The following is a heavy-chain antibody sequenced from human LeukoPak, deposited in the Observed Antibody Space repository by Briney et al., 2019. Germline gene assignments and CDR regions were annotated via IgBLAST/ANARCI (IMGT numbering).Heavy chain of an antibody. J-gene: IGHJ4*02. D-gene: IGHD6-19*01. V-gene: IGHV3-23*01. CDR2: ISGSGDST. Sequence: GGSLRLSCAASGFTFSSYAMSWVRQAPGKGLEWVSAISGSGDSTYYADSVKGRFTISRDNSKNTLFLLMNSLRAEDTAVYYCARETGYSSGYYRDWGQGTLVTVSS. CDR3: ARETGYSSGYYRD. CDR1: GFTFSSYA.